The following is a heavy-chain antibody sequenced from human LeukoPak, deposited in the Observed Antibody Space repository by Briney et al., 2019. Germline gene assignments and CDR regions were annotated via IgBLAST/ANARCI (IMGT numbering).Heavy chain of an antibody. CDR1: GYTFTSYD. Sequence: GASVKVSCKASGYTFTSYDINWVRQATGQGLEWMGWINPNSGYTHYTQKFQGRVTMTRNTSIRTAYMELTSLTSDDTAVYYCASGDVTVTNNFHFWGQGTLATVSS. D-gene: IGHD4-17*01. CDR3: ASGDVTVTNNFHF. J-gene: IGHJ4*02. CDR2: INPNSGYT. V-gene: IGHV1-8*01.